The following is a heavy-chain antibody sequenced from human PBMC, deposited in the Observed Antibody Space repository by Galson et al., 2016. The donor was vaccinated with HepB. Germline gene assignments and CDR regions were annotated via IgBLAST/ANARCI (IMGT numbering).Heavy chain of an antibody. V-gene: IGHV3-74*01. D-gene: IGHD7-27*01. CDR3: SRDFTGERDS. CDR2: VNEDGSRI. CDR1: GFILSNNW. Sequence: SLRLSCAASGFILSNNWMHWVRQAPGKGLVWVARVNEDGSRINHADSVRGRFTMSRDIAENTLYLQMNSMRVDDTAVYYCSRDFTGERDSWGQGTLVTVSS. J-gene: IGHJ4*02.